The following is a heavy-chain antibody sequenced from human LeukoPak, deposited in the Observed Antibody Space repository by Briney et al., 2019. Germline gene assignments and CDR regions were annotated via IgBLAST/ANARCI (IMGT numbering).Heavy chain of an antibody. J-gene: IGHJ4*02. Sequence: PGGSLRLSCAASGFTFSSHSMNWVRQAPGKGLEWVSYISSSSSTIYYADSVKGRFTISRDNAKYSLYLQMNSLRAEDTAVYYCARGAYYYEDWGQGTLVTVSS. D-gene: IGHD3-22*01. V-gene: IGHV3-48*01. CDR3: ARGAYYYED. CDR2: ISSSSSTI. CDR1: GFTFSSHS.